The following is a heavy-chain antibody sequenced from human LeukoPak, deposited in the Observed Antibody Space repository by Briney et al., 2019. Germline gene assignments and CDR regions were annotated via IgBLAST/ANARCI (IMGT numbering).Heavy chain of an antibody. CDR2: IYHSGST. CDR1: GGSISSSNW. Sequence: SGTLSLTCAVSGGSISSSNWWSWVRQPPGKGLEWIGEIYHSGSTNYNPSLKSRVTISVDKSKNQFSLKLSSVTAVDTAVYYCARERESYGSGSSADAFDIWGQGTMVTVSS. V-gene: IGHV4-4*02. CDR3: ARERESYGSGSSADAFDI. J-gene: IGHJ3*02. D-gene: IGHD3-10*01.